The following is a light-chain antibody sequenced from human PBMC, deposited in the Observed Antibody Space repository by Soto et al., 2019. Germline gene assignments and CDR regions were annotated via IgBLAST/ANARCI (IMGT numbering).Light chain of an antibody. Sequence: PGSVYVCLGERPTLSCGTSQSVSNTSVAWYRQHPGQAPRLLIYGAYSRAPGMPDRLSGSGSGSDCTLSISRLAPEESAVYICKQYGSLWMFGSGTKVDIK. V-gene: IGKV3-20*01. CDR1: QSVSNTS. CDR2: GAY. J-gene: IGKJ1*01. CDR3: KQYGSLWM.